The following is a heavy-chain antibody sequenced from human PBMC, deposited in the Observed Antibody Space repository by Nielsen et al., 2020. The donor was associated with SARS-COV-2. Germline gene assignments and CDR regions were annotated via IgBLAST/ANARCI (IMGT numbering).Heavy chain of an antibody. CDR2: IYYSGST. CDR1: GGSIGSYY. V-gene: IGHV4-59*01. D-gene: IGHD6-19*01. CDR3: ALLADTNYYYYGMDV. Sequence: SETLSLTCPVSGGSIGSYYWSWIRQLQGKGLEWIGYIYYSGSTNYNPSLKSRVTISADTSKNQFSLKLSSVTAADTAVYYCALLADTNYYYYGMDVWGQGTTVTVSS. J-gene: IGHJ6*02.